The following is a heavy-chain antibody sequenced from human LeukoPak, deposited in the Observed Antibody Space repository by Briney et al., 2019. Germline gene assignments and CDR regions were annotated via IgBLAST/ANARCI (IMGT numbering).Heavy chain of an antibody. Sequence: ASVKVSCKASGYTFTSYHMHWVRQAPGQGLEWMGWINPNSGGTNYAQKFQGRVTMTRDTSISTAYMELSRLRSDDTAVYYCALITFGGIFDYWGQGTLVTVSS. J-gene: IGHJ4*02. V-gene: IGHV1-2*02. D-gene: IGHD3-16*01. CDR1: GYTFTSYH. CDR3: ALITFGGIFDY. CDR2: INPNSGGT.